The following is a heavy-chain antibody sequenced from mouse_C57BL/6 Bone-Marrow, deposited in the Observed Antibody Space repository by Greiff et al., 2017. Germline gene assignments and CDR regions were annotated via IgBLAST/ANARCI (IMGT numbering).Heavy chain of an antibody. CDR1: GYSFTDYN. V-gene: IGHV1-39*01. CDR2: INPNYGTT. J-gene: IGHJ1*03. D-gene: IGHD2-3*01. Sequence: VQLQQSGPELVKPGASVKISCKASGYSFTDYNMNWVKQSPGKSLEWIGVINPNYGTTSYNQKFKGKATLTVDQSSSTAYMQLNSLTSEDSAVDYCAWDGYYFGYFDVWGTGTTVTVSS. CDR3: AWDGYYFGYFDV.